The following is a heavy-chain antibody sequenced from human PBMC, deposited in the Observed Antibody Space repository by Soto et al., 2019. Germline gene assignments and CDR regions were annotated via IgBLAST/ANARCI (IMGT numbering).Heavy chain of an antibody. J-gene: IGHJ6*02. CDR3: ARHGRGYSAYDTDSYYYALDV. Sequence: PSETLSLTCTVSGGSISSGGYYWSWIRQHPGKGLEWIGYIYYSGSTYYNPSLKSRVTISVDTSKNQFSLKLTSVTAADTAVYYCARHGRGYSAYDTDSYYYALDVRGQGTTVTVSS. CDR2: IYYSGST. D-gene: IGHD5-12*01. V-gene: IGHV4-31*03. CDR1: GGSISSGGYY.